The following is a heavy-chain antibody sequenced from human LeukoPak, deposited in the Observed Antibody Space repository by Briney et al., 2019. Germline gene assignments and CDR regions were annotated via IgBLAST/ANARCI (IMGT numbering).Heavy chain of an antibody. D-gene: IGHD6-6*01. CDR1: GFTFTNYW. CDR2: LPPDELGI. J-gene: IGHJ4*02. CDR3: VGTIASRGSEY. V-gene: IGHV3-74*01. Sequence: GGSLRLSCAASGFTFTNYWMRWVRQAPGMGLVWVSRLPPDELGIIYADSVKGRFTVSRDNAKNTVYLQMNNLRVDDTAMYYCVGTIASRGSEYWGQGALVTVSS.